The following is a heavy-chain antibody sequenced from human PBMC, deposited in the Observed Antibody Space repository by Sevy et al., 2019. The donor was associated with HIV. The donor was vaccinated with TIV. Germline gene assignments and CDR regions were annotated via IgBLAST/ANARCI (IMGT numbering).Heavy chain of an antibody. J-gene: IGHJ6*02. CDR2: ISSSGDTT. Sequence: GGSLRLSCAASGFTFSSFEMNWVRRAPGKGLEWVSYISSSGDTTDYADSVRGRFTISRDNAKKSLYLQMNSLRAEDTAIYYCAKRGGQYDLGMDVWGLGTTVTVSS. CDR1: GFTFSSFE. D-gene: IGHD3-3*01. CDR3: AKRGGQYDLGMDV. V-gene: IGHV3-48*03.